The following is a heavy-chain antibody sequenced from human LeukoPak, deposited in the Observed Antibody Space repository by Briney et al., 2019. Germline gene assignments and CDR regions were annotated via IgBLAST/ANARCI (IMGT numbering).Heavy chain of an antibody. J-gene: IGHJ6*02. V-gene: IGHV3-7*03. Sequence: GGSLRPSCAASGFTFNRYGMNWARQAPGKGLEWVASINHNGNVNYYVDSVKGRFTISRDNAKNSLYLQMSNLRAEDTAVYFCARGGGLDVWGQGATVTVSS. CDR2: INHNGNVN. CDR3: ARGGGLDV. CDR1: GFTFNRYG. D-gene: IGHD3-16*01.